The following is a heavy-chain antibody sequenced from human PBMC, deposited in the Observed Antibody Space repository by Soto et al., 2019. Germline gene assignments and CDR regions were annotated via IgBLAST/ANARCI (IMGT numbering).Heavy chain of an antibody. J-gene: IGHJ5*02. CDR2: ISWNSGSI. V-gene: IGHV3-9*01. CDR1: GFTFDDYA. CDR3: AKDINGERIAAADHYNWFDP. D-gene: IGHD6-13*01. Sequence: GGSLRLSCAASGFTFDDYAMHWVRQAPGKGLEWVSGISWNSGSIGYADSVKGRFTISRDNAKNSLYLQMNSLRAEDTALYYCAKDINGERIAAADHYNWFDPWGQGTLVTVSS.